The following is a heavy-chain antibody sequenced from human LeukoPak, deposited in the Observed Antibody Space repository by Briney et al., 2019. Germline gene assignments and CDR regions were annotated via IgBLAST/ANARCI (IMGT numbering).Heavy chain of an antibody. J-gene: IGHJ5*02. D-gene: IGHD2-15*01. CDR3: ARWVVLRFDP. CDR1: GYSISRGYY. CDR2: IYHSGST. Sequence: SETLSLTCTVSGYSISRGYYWGWIRQRPGKGLEWIGSIYHSGSTYYNPSLKIRVTISVDTSKNQFSLKLSSVTAADTAVYYCARWVVLRFDPWGQGTLVTVSS. V-gene: IGHV4-38-2*02.